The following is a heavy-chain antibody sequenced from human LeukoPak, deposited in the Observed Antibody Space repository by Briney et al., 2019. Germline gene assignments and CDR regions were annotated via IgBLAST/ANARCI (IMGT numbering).Heavy chain of an antibody. D-gene: IGHD3-3*01. CDR2: MNPNRGNT. Sequence: APVKVSCKASGYTFTSYDINWVRQATGQGLEWMGWMNPNRGNTGYAQKFQGRVTMTRNTSISTAYMELSSLRSEDTAVYHCARATGGTIFGVVIGHYYYYMDVWGKGTTVTVSS. CDR1: GYTFTSYD. V-gene: IGHV1-8*01. CDR3: ARATGGTIFGVVIGHYYYYMDV. J-gene: IGHJ6*03.